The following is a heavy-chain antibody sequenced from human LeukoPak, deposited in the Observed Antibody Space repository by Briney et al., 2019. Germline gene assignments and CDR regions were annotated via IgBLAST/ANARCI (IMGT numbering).Heavy chain of an antibody. Sequence: PSETLSLTCAVYGGSFSGYYWTWIRQTPEKGLEWIGEMNPSGSTNYNPSLKSRVTISLDTSKNQFSLELSSVTAADTAVYYCARGRQDVTMIVVVMTAVSYYLDVWGKGTTVTVS. D-gene: IGHD3-22*01. V-gene: IGHV4-34*01. CDR1: GGSFSGYY. CDR3: ARGRQDVTMIVVVMTAVSYYLDV. CDR2: MNPSGST. J-gene: IGHJ6*03.